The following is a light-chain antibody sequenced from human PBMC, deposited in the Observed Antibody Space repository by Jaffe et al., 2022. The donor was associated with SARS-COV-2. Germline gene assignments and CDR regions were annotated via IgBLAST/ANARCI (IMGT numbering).Light chain of an antibody. CDR3: QQYTSSPWT. V-gene: IGKV3-20*01. CDR1: QSVRSSF. Sequence: EIVLTQSPGTLSLSPGERATLSCRASQSVRSSFLAWYQQKPGQAPRLLIYDASSRATGIPDRFSGSGSGTDFTLTVSRLEPEDFAVYYCQQYTSSPWTFGQGTKVEIK. CDR2: DAS. J-gene: IGKJ1*01.